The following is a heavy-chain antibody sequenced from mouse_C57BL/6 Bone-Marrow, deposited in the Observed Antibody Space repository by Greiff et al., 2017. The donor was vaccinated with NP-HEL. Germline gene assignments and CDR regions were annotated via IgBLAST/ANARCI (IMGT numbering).Heavy chain of an antibody. D-gene: IGHD2-10*01. J-gene: IGHJ3*01. CDR1: GYSITSGYY. CDR2: ISYDGSN. V-gene: IGHV3-6*01. CDR3: ARDLLWYPAWFAY. Sequence: EVKLVESGPGLVKPSQSLSLTCSVTGYSITSGYYWNWIRQFPGNKLEWMGYISYDGSNNYNPSLKNRISITRDTSKNQFFLKLNSVTTEDTATYYCARDLLWYPAWFAYWGQGTLVTVSA.